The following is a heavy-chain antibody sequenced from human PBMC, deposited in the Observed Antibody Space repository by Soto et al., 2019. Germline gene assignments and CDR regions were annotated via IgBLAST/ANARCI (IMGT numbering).Heavy chain of an antibody. J-gene: IGHJ5*02. CDR2: INHGGST. D-gene: IGHD5-12*01. V-gene: IGHV4-34*01. Sequence: QVHLQQWGAGLLKPSETLSLTCAVYGESFIGYYWTWIRQSPGKGLEWIGEINHGGSTNYNPSLKSRVTISIDTSKNQFSLKLTSVTAADTSAYYCARTDIVTTNWFDPWVQGTLVTVSS. CDR1: GESFIGYY. CDR3: ARTDIVTTNWFDP.